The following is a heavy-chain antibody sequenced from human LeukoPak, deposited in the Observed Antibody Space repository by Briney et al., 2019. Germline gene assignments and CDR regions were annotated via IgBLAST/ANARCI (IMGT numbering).Heavy chain of an antibody. CDR3: VRRVTTLDY. D-gene: IGHD4-17*01. J-gene: IGHJ4*02. CDR2: INHSGST. CDR1: GGSFSGYY. Sequence: SETLSLTCAVYGGSFSGYYWSWIRQPPGKGLEWIGEINHSGSTNYNPSLKSRVTISVDTSKNQFSLKLSSVTAADTAVYYCVRRVTTLDYWGQGTLVTVSS. V-gene: IGHV4-34*01.